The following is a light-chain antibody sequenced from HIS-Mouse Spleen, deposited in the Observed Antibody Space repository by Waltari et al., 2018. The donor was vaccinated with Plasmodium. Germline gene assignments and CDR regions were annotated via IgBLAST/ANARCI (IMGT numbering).Light chain of an antibody. CDR3: YSTDSSGNHRV. CDR2: EDS. Sequence: SYELTQPSSVSVSPGQPARITCSGDALPKKYAYCYQQKSGQAPVLVIYEDSKRPSGIPERFSGASSGTMATLTISGAQVEDEADYYCYSTDSSGNHRVFGGGTKLTVL. CDR1: ALPKKY. J-gene: IGLJ3*02. V-gene: IGLV3-10*01.